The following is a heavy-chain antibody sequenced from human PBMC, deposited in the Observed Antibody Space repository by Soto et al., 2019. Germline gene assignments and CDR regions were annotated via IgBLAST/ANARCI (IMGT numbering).Heavy chain of an antibody. CDR2: IYYSGST. CDR3: ATSRASQHNCFDP. CDR1: GGSIISGGYY. J-gene: IGHJ5*02. Sequence: QVQLQESGPGLVKPSQTLSLTCTVSGGSIISGGYYWSWIRQHPGKGLEWIGYIYYSGSTYYNPSLKSRVTISVDTSKHQFSPKLSSVTAADTAVDYCATSRASQHNCFDPYGQGTLVTVSS. V-gene: IGHV4-31*03.